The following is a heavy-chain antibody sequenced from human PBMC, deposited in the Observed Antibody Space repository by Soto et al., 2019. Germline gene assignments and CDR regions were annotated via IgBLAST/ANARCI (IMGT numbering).Heavy chain of an antibody. J-gene: IGHJ6*03. V-gene: IGHV3-74*01. CDR1: GFTFSSYW. D-gene: IGHD3-10*01. Sequence: EVQLVESGGGLVQPGGYLRLSCAASGFTFSSYWMHWVRQVPGKGLVWVSRLYTDGSRTSYADSVKGRFTISRDNAKNTLYLQMNSLRAEDTAVYYCARGAGGYYYMAAWGKGTTVTVSS. CDR3: ARGAGGYYYMAA. CDR2: LYTDGSRT.